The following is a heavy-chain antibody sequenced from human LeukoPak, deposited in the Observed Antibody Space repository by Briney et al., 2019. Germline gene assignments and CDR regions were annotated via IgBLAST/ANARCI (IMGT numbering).Heavy chain of an antibody. J-gene: IGHJ4*02. CDR3: ARAHYGVLSTVSDY. CDR2: TSSSNNYI. V-gene: IGHV3-21*01. D-gene: IGHD4-11*01. CDR1: GFTFSSYG. Sequence: GGSLRLSCAASGFTFSSYGMSWVRQAPGKGLEWVSSTSSSNNYIYYADSVKGRFTISRDNAKNSLYLQMNSLRAEDTAVYYCARAHYGVLSTVSDYWGQGTLVTVSS.